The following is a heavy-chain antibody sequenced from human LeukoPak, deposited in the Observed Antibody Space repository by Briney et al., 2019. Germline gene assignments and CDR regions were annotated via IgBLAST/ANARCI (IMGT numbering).Heavy chain of an antibody. D-gene: IGHD3-10*01. CDR3: ARHRNNYGSMGAY. CDR2: IYYSGTT. V-gene: IGHV4-39*01. J-gene: IGHJ4*02. CDR1: GGSISSSSYY. Sequence: SETLSLTCTVSGGSISSSSYYWGWIHQPPGKGLEWIGSIYYSGTTYYNPSLKSRVTISVDTSKNQFSLKVSSVTAADTAVYYCARHRNNYGSMGAYWGQGTLVPVSS.